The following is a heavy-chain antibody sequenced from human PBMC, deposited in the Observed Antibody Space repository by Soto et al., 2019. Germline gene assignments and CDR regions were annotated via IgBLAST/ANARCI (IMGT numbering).Heavy chain of an antibody. V-gene: IGHV1-69*02. Sequence: QVQLVQSGAEVKKPGSSVKVSCKASGGTFSSYTISWVRQAPGQGLEWMGRIIPILGIANYAQKFQGRVTITAYKSTSTAYMELSSLRSEDTAVYYCAAGYCSGGSCYATYFQHWGQGTLVTVSS. CDR2: IIPILGIA. J-gene: IGHJ1*01. CDR1: GGTFSSYT. D-gene: IGHD2-15*01. CDR3: AAGYCSGGSCYATYFQH.